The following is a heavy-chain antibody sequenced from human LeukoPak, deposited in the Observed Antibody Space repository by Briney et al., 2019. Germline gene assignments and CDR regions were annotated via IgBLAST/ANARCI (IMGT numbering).Heavy chain of an antibody. V-gene: IGHV3-11*01. CDR2: ISSSGSTI. CDR1: GFTFSDYY. Sequence: PGGSLRLSCAASGFTFSDYYMSWIRQAPGKGLEWVSYISSSGSTIYYADSVKGRFTISRDNAKNSLYLQMNSLRAEDTAVYYCARRSWLPFLIEYYYYYMDVWGKGTTVTVSS. J-gene: IGHJ6*03. CDR3: ARRSWLPFLIEYYYYYMDV. D-gene: IGHD5-12*01.